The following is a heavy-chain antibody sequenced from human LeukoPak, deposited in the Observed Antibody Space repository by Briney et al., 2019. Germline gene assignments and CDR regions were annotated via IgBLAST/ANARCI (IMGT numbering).Heavy chain of an antibody. CDR3: ARAGARGYGSGSYTLVYYYYYGMDV. Sequence: GASVKVSCKASGYTFTSCGISWVRQAPGQGLEWMGWISAYNGNTNYAQKLQGRVTMTTDTSTSTAYMELRSLRSDDTAVYYCARAGARGYGSGSYTLVYYYYYGMDVWGQGTTVTVSS. J-gene: IGHJ6*02. V-gene: IGHV1-18*01. D-gene: IGHD3-10*01. CDR1: GYTFTSCG. CDR2: ISAYNGNT.